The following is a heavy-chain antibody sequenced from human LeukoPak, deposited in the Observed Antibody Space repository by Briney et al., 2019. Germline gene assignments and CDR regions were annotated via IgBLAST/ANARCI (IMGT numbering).Heavy chain of an antibody. CDR2: ISDTSSTI. V-gene: IGHV3-48*02. J-gene: IGHJ4*02. CDR1: GFTFSSYS. D-gene: IGHD3-10*01. CDR3: ARSGPVRGVTFDY. Sequence: GGSLRLSCAASGFTFSSYSMNWVRQAPGKGLEWVSFISDTSSTISYADSVEGRFTISRDSAKNSLYLQMNSLRDEDTAVYYCARSGPVRGVTFDYWGQGTLVTVSS.